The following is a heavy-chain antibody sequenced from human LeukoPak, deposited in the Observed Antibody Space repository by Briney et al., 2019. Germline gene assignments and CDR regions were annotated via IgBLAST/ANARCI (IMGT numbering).Heavy chain of an antibody. V-gene: IGHV4-59*08. Sequence: PSETLSLTCTVSGGSISSYYWSWLRQPPGKGLEWLGYIYYSGSTNYNPSLKRRVTISVDMSKNQFSLKLRSVTAADTAVYYCARLRYTSSGFKVSALTNWFDPWGQGTLVTVSS. D-gene: IGHD6-6*01. J-gene: IGHJ5*02. CDR3: ARLRYTSSGFKVSALTNWFDP. CDR2: IYYSGST. CDR1: GGSISSYY.